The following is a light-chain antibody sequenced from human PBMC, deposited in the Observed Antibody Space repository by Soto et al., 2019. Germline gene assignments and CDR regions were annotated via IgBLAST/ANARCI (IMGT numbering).Light chain of an antibody. CDR3: QQNYRATPWT. J-gene: IGKJ1*01. V-gene: IGKV1-39*01. Sequence: DIQMTQSPSSLSASVEDRVIITCRASQSISNHLNFYQHKPGKAPKLLINAASSLERGVPSRFSGGGSGTDFTLNISSLQPDDFATYYCQQNYRATPWTFGQGTKVDIK. CDR2: AAS. CDR1: QSISNH.